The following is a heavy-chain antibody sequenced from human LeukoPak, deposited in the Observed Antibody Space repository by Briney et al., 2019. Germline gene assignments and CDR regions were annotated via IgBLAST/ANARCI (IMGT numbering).Heavy chain of an antibody. J-gene: IGHJ4*02. D-gene: IGHD3-16*01. V-gene: IGHV4-59*01. CDR2: ISHSGNT. Sequence: SETLSLTCTVSGGSISNYYWSWIRQPPGKGLEWIGYISHSGNTNYNPSLKSRVAISLDTSKNQFSLILSSVTAADTAVYYCARVGRGDYVWGRYSFDYWGQGTLVTVSS. CDR3: ARVGRGDYVWGRYSFDY. CDR1: GGSISNYY.